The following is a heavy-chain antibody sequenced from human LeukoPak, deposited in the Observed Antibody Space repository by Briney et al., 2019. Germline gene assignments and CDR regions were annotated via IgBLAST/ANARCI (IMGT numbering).Heavy chain of an antibody. CDR1: GFTFSSYS. CDR2: IKQAGSEN. V-gene: IGHV3-7*01. J-gene: IGHJ4*02. Sequence: GGSLRLSCAASGFTFSSYSMNWVRQAPGKGLEWVANIKQAGSENSYVDSVKGRFTISRDNAKNSLYLQINSLRAEDTAVYYCTRSRPVGGITFDNWGQGTLVTVSS. CDR3: TRSRPVGGITFDN. D-gene: IGHD3-16*01.